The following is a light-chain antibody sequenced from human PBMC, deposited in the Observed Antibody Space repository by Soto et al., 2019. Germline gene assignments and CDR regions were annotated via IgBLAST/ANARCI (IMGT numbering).Light chain of an antibody. V-gene: IGKV3-20*01. CDR1: QSVSRY. J-gene: IGKJ1*01. Sequence: EIVLTPSPGPPSLSPGERATLSCRASQSVSRYLAWYQQKPGQAPRLLIYGASSRATGALDRFSGSGSGTDFTLTISSLQAEDFAVYYCQQYYSTPRTFGQGTKVDIK. CDR2: GAS. CDR3: QQYYSTPRT.